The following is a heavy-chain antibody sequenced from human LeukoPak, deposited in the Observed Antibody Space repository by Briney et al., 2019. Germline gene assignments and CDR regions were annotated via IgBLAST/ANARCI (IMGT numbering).Heavy chain of an antibody. CDR2: IYYSGSA. D-gene: IGHD4-23*01. Sequence: ASETLSLTCTVSGGSISSYYWSWIRQPPGKGLEWIGYIYYSGSANYNPSLKSRVTISVDTSKNQFSLKLSSVTAADTAVYYCARGPGGGFDYWGQGTLVTVSS. V-gene: IGHV4-59*01. CDR3: ARGPGGGFDY. J-gene: IGHJ4*02. CDR1: GGSISSYY.